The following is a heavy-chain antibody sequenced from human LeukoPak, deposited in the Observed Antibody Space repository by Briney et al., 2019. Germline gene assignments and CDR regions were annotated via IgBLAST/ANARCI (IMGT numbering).Heavy chain of an antibody. J-gene: IGHJ4*02. CDR2: IKQDGSEK. Sequence: GGSLRLSCAASGFTFSSYWMSWVRQAPGKGLEWVANIKQDGSEKYYVDSVKGRFTISRDNAKNSLYLQMNSLRAEGTAVYYCARVSDFWSGYYPFDYWGQGTLVTVSS. V-gene: IGHV3-7*01. D-gene: IGHD3-3*01. CDR1: GFTFSSYW. CDR3: ARVSDFWSGYYPFDY.